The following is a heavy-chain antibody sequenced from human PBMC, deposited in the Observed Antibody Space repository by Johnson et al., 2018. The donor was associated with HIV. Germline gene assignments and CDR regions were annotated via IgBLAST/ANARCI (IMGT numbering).Heavy chain of an antibody. Sequence: VQLVESGGGLVQPGESLRLSCAASGFTFSTYDMHWVRQTTGKGLEWVSAIGAAGDTYYADSVKGRFTISRENAKNSLYLQMNTLRAEDTAVYYCARAVYSSSSSCAFDIWGQGTMVTVSS. CDR2: IGAAGDT. V-gene: IGHV3-13*01. D-gene: IGHD6-6*01. CDR1: GFTFSTYD. CDR3: ARAVYSSSSSCAFDI. J-gene: IGHJ3*02.